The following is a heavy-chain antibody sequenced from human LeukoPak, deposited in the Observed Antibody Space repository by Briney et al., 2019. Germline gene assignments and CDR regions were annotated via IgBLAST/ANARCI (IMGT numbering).Heavy chain of an antibody. CDR3: VRHLATSGSYPLDY. Sequence: GGSLRLSCAASGFTFTDYAMSWVRQAPGTGLEWVSAISGIANAIFYASSVKGRFTISRDNSKNTLSLQMSSLRAEDTAVYYCVRHLATSGSYPLDYWGQGTLVTASS. J-gene: IGHJ4*02. V-gene: IGHV3-23*01. CDR1: GFTFTDYA. D-gene: IGHD2-15*01. CDR2: ISGIANAI.